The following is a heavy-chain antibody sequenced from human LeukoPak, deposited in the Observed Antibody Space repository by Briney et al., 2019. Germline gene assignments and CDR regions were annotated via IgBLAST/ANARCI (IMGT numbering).Heavy chain of an antibody. V-gene: IGHV3-21*01. Sequence: PGGSLRLSCAASGFTFSSYSMNWVRQAPGKGLEWVSSISSSSSYIYYADSVKGRFTISRDNAKNSLYLQMNSLRAEDTAVYYRARDRYDSSGYLRKFDYWGQGTLVTVSS. D-gene: IGHD3-22*01. CDR2: ISSSSSYI. J-gene: IGHJ4*02. CDR3: ARDRYDSSGYLRKFDY. CDR1: GFTFSSYS.